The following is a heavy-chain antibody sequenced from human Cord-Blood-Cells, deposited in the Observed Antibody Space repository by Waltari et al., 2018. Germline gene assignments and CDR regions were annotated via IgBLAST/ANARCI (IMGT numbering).Heavy chain of an antibody. CDR1: GGSISSGSYY. CDR3: ARGGSSDAFDI. J-gene: IGHJ3*02. Sequence: QVQLQESGPGLAKPSPTLSPTCTASGGSISSGSYYWSWNRQPAGKGLEWIGYIYTSGSTNYNPALKSRGTISVDTSKNQFSLKLSSVTAADTAVYYCARGGSSDAFDIWGQETMVTVSS. CDR2: IYTSGST. D-gene: IGHD6-6*01. V-gene: IGHV4-61*09.